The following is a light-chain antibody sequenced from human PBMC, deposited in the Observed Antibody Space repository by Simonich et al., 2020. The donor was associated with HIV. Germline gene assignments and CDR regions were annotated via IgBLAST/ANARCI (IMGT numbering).Light chain of an antibody. CDR3: QSYDSSTWV. CDR2: EDN. CDR1: SGSIASNY. V-gene: IGLV6-57*03. Sequence: NFMLTQPHSVSESPGKTVTISCTRSSGSIASNYVQWYQQRPGSAPTTLIYEDNKRPAGVPDRFSGSIDSSSNSASLTISGLKTEDEADYYCQSYDSSTWVFGGGTKLTVL. J-gene: IGLJ3*02.